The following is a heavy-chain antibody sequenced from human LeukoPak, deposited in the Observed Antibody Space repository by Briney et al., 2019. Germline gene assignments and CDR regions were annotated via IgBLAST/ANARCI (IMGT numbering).Heavy chain of an antibody. J-gene: IGHJ4*02. CDR2: IKEDGSEK. V-gene: IGHV3-7*01. CDR1: GFTFSNYW. Sequence: GGSLRLSCAASGFTFSNYWMSWVRQAPGKGLEWVANIKEDGSEKYYVDSVKGRFTISRDNAKKSLYLEMNSLRAEDTAVYYCARDDEITFGTVNWGQGTLVTVSS. D-gene: IGHD3-16*01. CDR3: ARDDEITFGTVN.